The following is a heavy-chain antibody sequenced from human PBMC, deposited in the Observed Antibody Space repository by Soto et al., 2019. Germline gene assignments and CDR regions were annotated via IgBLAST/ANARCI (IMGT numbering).Heavy chain of an antibody. CDR1: GFTFSSYS. CDR2: FRTGGDDATT. CDR3: AKEYYYDSTAVMAFDI. V-gene: IGHV3-23*01. J-gene: IGHJ3*02. D-gene: IGHD3-22*01. Sequence: EVQLLESGGGLVQPGGSLRLSCAASGFTFSSYSMSWVRQAPGKGLEWVSGFRTGGDDATTYYADSVKGRFTISRDNSKNTLYLQMNSLRAEDTAVYYCAKEYYYDSTAVMAFDIWGQGTMVTVSS.